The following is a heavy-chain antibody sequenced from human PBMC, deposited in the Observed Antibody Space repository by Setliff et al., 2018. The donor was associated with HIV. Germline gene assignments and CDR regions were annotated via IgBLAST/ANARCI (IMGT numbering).Heavy chain of an antibody. CDR1: GYSFSNYW. CDR2: IDPSDSYA. D-gene: IGHD4-17*01. V-gene: IGHV5-10-1*01. CDR3: ARRVTDYGDKRGFDY. Sequence: GESLKISCKASGYSFSNYWITWVRQMPGKGLEWVAHIDPSDSYANYSPSFEGHVTILADRSITTAYLQWSRLRASDTAIYYCARRVTDYGDKRGFDYRGQGTQVTGSS. J-gene: IGHJ4*02.